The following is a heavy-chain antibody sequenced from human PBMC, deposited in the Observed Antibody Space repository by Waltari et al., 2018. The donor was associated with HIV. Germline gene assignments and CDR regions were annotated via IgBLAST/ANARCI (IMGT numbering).Heavy chain of an antibody. D-gene: IGHD3-10*01. CDR3: ARDGSGAADY. CDR1: GYSISSGYY. V-gene: IGHV4-38-2*02. Sequence: QVQLQESGPGLVKPSETLSLTCTVSGYSISSGYYWGWIRQPPGKGLEWIGSIYHSGSTYYNPSLKSRVTISVDTSKNQFSLKLSSVTAADTAVYYCARDGSGAADYWGQGTLVTVSS. J-gene: IGHJ4*02. CDR2: IYHSGST.